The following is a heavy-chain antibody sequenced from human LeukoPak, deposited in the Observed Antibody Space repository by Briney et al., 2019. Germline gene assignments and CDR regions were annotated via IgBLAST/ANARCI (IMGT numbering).Heavy chain of an antibody. CDR2: INWNGGST. Sequence: GGSLRLSCAASGFTFDDYGMSWVRQAPGKGLEWVSGINWNGGSTGYADSVKGRFTISRDNSKNTLYLQMNSPRAEDTAVYYCARDLRYSSRSAFIDYWGQGTLVTVSS. CDR1: GFTFDDYG. D-gene: IGHD6-13*01. V-gene: IGHV3-20*04. CDR3: ARDLRYSSRSAFIDY. J-gene: IGHJ4*02.